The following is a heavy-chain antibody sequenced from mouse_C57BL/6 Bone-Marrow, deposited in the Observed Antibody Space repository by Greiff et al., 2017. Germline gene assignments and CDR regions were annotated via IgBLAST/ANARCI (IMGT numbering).Heavy chain of an antibody. CDR2: INPNNGGT. J-gene: IGHJ1*03. Sequence: EVQLQQSGPELVKPGASVKMSCKASGYTFTDYNMHWVKQSHGKSLEWIGYINPNNGGTSYNQKFKGKATLTVNKSSSTAYMELRSLTSEDSAVYYCASPLYYGSSYRYFDVWGTGTTVTVSS. CDR1: GYTFTDYN. V-gene: IGHV1-22*01. CDR3: ASPLYYGSSYRYFDV. D-gene: IGHD1-1*01.